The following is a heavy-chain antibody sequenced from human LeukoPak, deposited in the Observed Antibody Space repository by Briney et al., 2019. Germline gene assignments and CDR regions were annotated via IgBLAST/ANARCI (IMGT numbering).Heavy chain of an antibody. CDR1: GFTVSGNY. V-gene: IGHV3-53*01. D-gene: IGHD6-19*01. J-gene: IGHJ3*02. Sequence: HPGGSLRLSCAASGFTVSGNYMSWVRQAPGKGLEWVSVIYSDGSTYYADSVKGRFTISRNNSKNTLDLQMNSLRAEDTAVYFCARPTSGQSFDIWGQGTMVTVSS. CDR2: IYSDGST. CDR3: ARPTSGQSFDI.